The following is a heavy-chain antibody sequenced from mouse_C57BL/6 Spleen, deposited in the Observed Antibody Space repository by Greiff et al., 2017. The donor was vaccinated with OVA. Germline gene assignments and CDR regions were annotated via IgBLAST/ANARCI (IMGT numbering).Heavy chain of an antibody. CDR2: ISGGGGNT. J-gene: IGHJ4*01. Sequence: EVKLQESGGGLVKPGGSLKLSCAASGFTFSSYTMSWVRQTPEKRLEWVATISGGGGNTYYPDSVKGRFTISRDNAKNTLYLQMSSLRSEDTALYYCARNYGRGYAMDYWGQGTSVTVSS. CDR3: ARNYGRGYAMDY. D-gene: IGHD1-1*01. CDR1: GFTFSSYT. V-gene: IGHV5-9*01.